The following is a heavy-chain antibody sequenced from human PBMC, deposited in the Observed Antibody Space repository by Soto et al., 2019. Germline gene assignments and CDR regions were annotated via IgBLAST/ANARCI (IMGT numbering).Heavy chain of an antibody. CDR2: INPSGGST. V-gene: IGHV1-46*01. Sequence: ASVKVSCKASGYTFTSYYMHWVRQAPGQGLEWMGIINPSGGSTSYAQKFKGRFTISRDNAKNTLYLQMNSLRAEDTAVYYCARWYNWNDVYAFDIWGQGTMVTVSS. CDR3: ARWYNWNDVYAFDI. CDR1: GYTFTSYY. J-gene: IGHJ3*02. D-gene: IGHD1-1*01.